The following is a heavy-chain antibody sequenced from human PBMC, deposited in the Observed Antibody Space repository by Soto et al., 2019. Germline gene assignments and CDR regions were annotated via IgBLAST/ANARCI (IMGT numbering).Heavy chain of an antibody. CDR2: MNHNSGNT. Sequence: ASVKVSCKASGYTFTIYDINWVRQATGQGLEWMGWMNHNSGNTGYEQKFQGRVTMTRNTSRSTAYMELRSLRYEDTAVYNCERGMCPYDYVWGSYRANWLNPWRQGTLVTVTS. CDR3: ERGMCPYDYVWGSYRANWLNP. V-gene: IGHV1-8*01. D-gene: IGHD3-16*02. CDR1: GYTFTIYD. J-gene: IGHJ5*02.